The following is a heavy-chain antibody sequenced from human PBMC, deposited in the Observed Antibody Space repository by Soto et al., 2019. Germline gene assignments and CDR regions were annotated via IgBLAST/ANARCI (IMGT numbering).Heavy chain of an antibody. CDR1: GGSISSYY. D-gene: IGHD7-27*01. CDR2: IYYSGST. V-gene: IGHV4-59*01. J-gene: IGHJ6*02. CDR3: ARTTGDTGYYYYGMDV. Sequence: SETLSLTCTVSGGSISSYYWSWIRQPPGKGLEWIGYIYYSGSTNYNPPLKSRVTISVDTSKNQFSLKLSSVTAADTAVYYCARTTGDTGYYYYGMDVWGQGTTVTVSS.